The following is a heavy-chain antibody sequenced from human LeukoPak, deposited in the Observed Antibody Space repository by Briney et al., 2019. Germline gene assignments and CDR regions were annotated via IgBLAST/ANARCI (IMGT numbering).Heavy chain of an antibody. J-gene: IGHJ6*02. CDR1: GYTFTSYD. Sequence: ASVKVSCKASGYTFTSYDINWVRQATGQGREWMGCMNPNSGNTGYAQKFQGRVTMTRNTSISTAYMELSSLRSEDTAVYYCAIVYGSGSYYYYYYGMDVWGQGTTVTVSS. D-gene: IGHD3-10*01. CDR2: MNPNSGNT. V-gene: IGHV1-8*01. CDR3: AIVYGSGSYYYYYYGMDV.